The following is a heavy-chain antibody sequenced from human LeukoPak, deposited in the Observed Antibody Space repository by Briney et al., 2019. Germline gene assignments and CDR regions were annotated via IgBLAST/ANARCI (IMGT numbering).Heavy chain of an antibody. J-gene: IGHJ2*01. D-gene: IGHD3-22*01. CDR1: GASINSGSNY. CDR3: ARVWVYYDSSSFGYFDL. V-gene: IGHV4-39*07. Sequence: PSETLSLTCRVSGASINSGSNYWGWIRQPPGKTLEWIGSIYSSGSTYYNPSLKSRVIIMIDTPKNHFSLTLSSVTAADTAVYYCARVWVYYDSSSFGYFDLWGRGTLVTVSS. CDR2: IYSSGST.